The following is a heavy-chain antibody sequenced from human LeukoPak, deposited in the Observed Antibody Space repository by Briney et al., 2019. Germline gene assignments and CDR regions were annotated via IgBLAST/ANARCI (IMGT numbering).Heavy chain of an antibody. J-gene: IGHJ4*02. V-gene: IGHV3-30*02. CDR1: GFTFSNHG. D-gene: IGHD5-18*01. Sequence: GGSLRLSCAASGFTFSNHGMHWVRQAPGKGLEWVTFIRLDGGHKYYADSVKGRFTISRDNSKNTLYLQMNSLSAEDTAAYYCTKVGNGYTADYWGQGTLVTVSS. CDR2: IRLDGGHK. CDR3: TKVGNGYTADY.